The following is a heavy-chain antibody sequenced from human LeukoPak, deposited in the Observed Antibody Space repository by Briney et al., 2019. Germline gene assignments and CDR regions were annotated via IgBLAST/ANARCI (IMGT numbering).Heavy chain of an antibody. CDR2: ISSNGRTI. D-gene: IGHD6-19*01. V-gene: IGHV3-11*01. Sequence: GGSLRLSCAASGFTFSDYYMSWIRQAPGKGLEWISYISSNGRTIYYADSVKGRFTISRDNARKSVYLQMNSLRAEDMAIYYCARTQQWLVLGFDPWGQGTLVTVSS. J-gene: IGHJ5*02. CDR3: ARTQQWLVLGFDP. CDR1: GFTFSDYY.